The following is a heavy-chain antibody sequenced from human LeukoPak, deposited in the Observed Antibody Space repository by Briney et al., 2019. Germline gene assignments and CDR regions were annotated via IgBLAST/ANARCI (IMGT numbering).Heavy chain of an antibody. CDR2: IYYSGST. CDR1: GGSISSSSYY. J-gene: IGHJ3*02. CDR3: ARHWVVVTKINAFDI. Sequence: PSETLSLTCTVSGGSISSSSYYWGWIRQPPGKGLEWIGSIYYSGSTYYNPSLKSRVTISVDTSKNQFSLKLSSVTAADTAVYYRARHWVVVTKINAFDIWGQGTMVTVSS. V-gene: IGHV4-39*01. D-gene: IGHD2-21*02.